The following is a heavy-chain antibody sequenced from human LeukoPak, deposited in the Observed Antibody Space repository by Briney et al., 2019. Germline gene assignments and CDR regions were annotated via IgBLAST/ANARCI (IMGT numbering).Heavy chain of an antibody. V-gene: IGHV3-30*14. CDR1: GFTFSSYA. D-gene: IGHD3-16*02. Sequence: GRSLRLSCAASGFTFSSYAMHWVRQAPGKGLEWVAVISYDGSNKYYADSVKGRFTISRDNSKNTLYLQMNSLRAEDTAVYYCARGAFDDYVWGSYRRYYFDYWGQGTLVTVSS. CDR2: ISYDGSNK. J-gene: IGHJ4*02. CDR3: ARGAFDDYVWGSYRRYYFDY.